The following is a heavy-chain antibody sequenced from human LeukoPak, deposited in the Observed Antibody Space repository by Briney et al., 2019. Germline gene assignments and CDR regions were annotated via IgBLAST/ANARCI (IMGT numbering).Heavy chain of an antibody. V-gene: IGHV1-18*01. D-gene: IGHD3-22*01. CDR1: GYTFTNYA. CDR2: ISVYNGNT. Sequence: ASVKVSCKASGYTFTNYAISWVRQAPGQGLEWMGWISVYNGNTNYAQSLQGRVTMTADTSTSTAYMELTSLRSDDTAVYYCARDLISSSGYHFGGDYWGQGTLVTVSS. CDR3: ARDLISSSGYHFGGDY. J-gene: IGHJ4*02.